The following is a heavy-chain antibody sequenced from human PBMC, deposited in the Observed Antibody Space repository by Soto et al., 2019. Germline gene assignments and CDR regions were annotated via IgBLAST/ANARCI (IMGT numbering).Heavy chain of an antibody. V-gene: IGHV4-59*11. CDR1: GGSISSHY. CDR2: INYSGSA. J-gene: IGHJ4*02. Sequence: ESLSLTCTVSGGSISSHYLSWIRQPPGKGLEWIGYINYSGSANYNPSLKSRVTISVDTSKNQFSLRLTSVTAADTAVYYCARVTVATLDYWGQGTLVTVSS. D-gene: IGHD5-12*01. CDR3: ARVTVATLDY.